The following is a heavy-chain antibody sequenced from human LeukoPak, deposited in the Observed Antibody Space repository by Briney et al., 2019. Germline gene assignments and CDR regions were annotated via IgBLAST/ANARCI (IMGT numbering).Heavy chain of an antibody. J-gene: IGHJ4*02. Sequence: ASVKVSCKASGYTFTSYAMNWVRQAPGQGLEWMGWINTNTGNPTYAQGFTGRFVFSLDTSVSTAYLQISSLKAEDTAVYYCAREAPGYDSSGYDYWGQGTLVTVSS. CDR3: AREAPGYDSSGYDY. V-gene: IGHV7-4-1*02. CDR1: GYTFTSYA. CDR2: INTNTGNP. D-gene: IGHD3-22*01.